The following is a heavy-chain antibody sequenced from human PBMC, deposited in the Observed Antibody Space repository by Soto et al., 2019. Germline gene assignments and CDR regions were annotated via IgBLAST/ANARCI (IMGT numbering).Heavy chain of an antibody. J-gene: IGHJ6*02. CDR2: ISYDGSNK. CDR3: AKDRSHYYGMDV. CDR1: GFTFSSYG. D-gene: IGHD2-15*01. Sequence: GGSLRLSCAASGFTFSSYGMHWVRQAPGKGLEWVAVISYDGSNKYYADSVKGRFTISRDNSKNTLYLQMNSLRAEDTAVYYCAKDRSHYYGMDVWGQGTTVTVSS. V-gene: IGHV3-30*18.